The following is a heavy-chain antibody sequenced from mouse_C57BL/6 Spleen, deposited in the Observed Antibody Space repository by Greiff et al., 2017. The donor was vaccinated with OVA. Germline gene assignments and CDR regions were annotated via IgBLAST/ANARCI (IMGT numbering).Heavy chain of an antibody. V-gene: IGHV14-1*01. CDR1: GFNIKDYY. Sequence: VQLQQSGAELVRPGASVKLSCTASGFNIKDYYMHWVKQRPEQGLEWIGRIDPADGDTEYAPKVQGKATMTADTSSNTAYLQLHSLNTEHTAIYCCTTDSPSTMITTAWFAYWGQGTLVTVSA. CDR3: TTDSPSTMITTAWFAY. CDR2: IDPADGDT. J-gene: IGHJ3*01. D-gene: IGHD2-4*01.